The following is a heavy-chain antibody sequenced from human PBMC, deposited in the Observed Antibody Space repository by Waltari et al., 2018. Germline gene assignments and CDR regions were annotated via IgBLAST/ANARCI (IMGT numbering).Heavy chain of an antibody. V-gene: IGHV1-3*01. D-gene: IGHD3-3*01. CDR3: ARAVSSYYDFWSGYRDYYGMDV. CDR1: GYTFTSYA. J-gene: IGHJ6*02. Sequence: QVQLVQSGAEVKKPGASVKVSCKASGYTFTSYAMHWVRQAPGQRLEWMGWINAGNGNTKYSQKFQGRVTITRDTSASTAYMELSSLRSEDTAVYYCARAVSSYYDFWSGYRDYYGMDVWGQGTTVTVSS. CDR2: INAGNGNT.